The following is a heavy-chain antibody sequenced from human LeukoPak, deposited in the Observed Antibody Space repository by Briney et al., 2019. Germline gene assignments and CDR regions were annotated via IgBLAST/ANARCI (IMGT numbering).Heavy chain of an antibody. J-gene: IGHJ4*02. Sequence: GASVKVSCKASGYTFTSYGISWVRQAPGQGLEWMGWISAYNGNTNYAQKLQGRVTMTTDTSTSTAYMELRSLRSDDTAVYYCARVAGRYDSSGYYDYWGQGTLVTVSS. D-gene: IGHD3-22*01. CDR1: GYTFTSYG. CDR3: ARVAGRYDSSGYYDY. V-gene: IGHV1-18*01. CDR2: ISAYNGNT.